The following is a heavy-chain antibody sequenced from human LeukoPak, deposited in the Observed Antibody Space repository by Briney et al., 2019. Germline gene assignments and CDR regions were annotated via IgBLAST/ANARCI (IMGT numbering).Heavy chain of an antibody. Sequence: ASVKVSCKVSGYTLTELSMHWVRQAPGKGLEWMGGFDPEDGETIYAQKFQGRVTMTEDTSTDTAYMELSSLRSEDTAVYYCARGSRHCSSTSCYLVYFDLWGRGTLVTVSS. D-gene: IGHD2-2*01. CDR2: FDPEDGET. CDR1: GYTLTELS. CDR3: ARGSRHCSSTSCYLVYFDL. J-gene: IGHJ2*01. V-gene: IGHV1-24*01.